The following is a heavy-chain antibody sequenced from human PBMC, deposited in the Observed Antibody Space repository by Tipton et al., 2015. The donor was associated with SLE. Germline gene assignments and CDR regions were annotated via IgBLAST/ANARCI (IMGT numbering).Heavy chain of an antibody. CDR3: ARTRGELHAFDI. V-gene: IGHV4-39*07. CDR1: GGSISSSSYY. J-gene: IGHJ3*02. D-gene: IGHD1-26*01. Sequence: LRLSCTVSGGSISSSSYYWGWIRQPPGKGLEWIGSIYYSGSTYYNPSLKSRVTISVDTSKNQFSLKLSSVTAADTAVYYCARTRGELHAFDIWGQGTMVTVSS. CDR2: IYYSGST.